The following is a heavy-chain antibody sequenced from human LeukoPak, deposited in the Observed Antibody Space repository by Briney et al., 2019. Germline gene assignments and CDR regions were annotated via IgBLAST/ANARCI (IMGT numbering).Heavy chain of an antibody. CDR1: GFTFDFSA. CDR2: ITKDDGST. D-gene: IGHD3-16*01. J-gene: IGHJ4*02. V-gene: IGHV3-43*02. CDR3: AKDSRGAAFWGEFEY. Sequence: GGSLRLSCAASGFTFDFSAMHWLRQAPGKGLGWVSLITKDDGSTYYADSVKGRFTISRDNSKNSLYLQMNSLRTEDTAFYYCAKDSRGAAFWGEFEYWGQGTLVIVSS.